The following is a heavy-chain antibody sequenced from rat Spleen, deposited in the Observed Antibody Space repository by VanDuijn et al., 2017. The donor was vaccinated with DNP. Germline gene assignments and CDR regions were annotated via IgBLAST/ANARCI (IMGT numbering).Heavy chain of an antibody. CDR3: ARSWGDDGYPPFAY. CDR1: GFIFSNHW. J-gene: IGHJ3*01. D-gene: IGHD1-12*03. CDR2: ITNTGGNI. V-gene: IGHV5-31*01. Sequence: EVQLVESGGGPVQPGRSLKLSCVVSGFIFSNHWMTWIRQAPGKGLEWVASITNTGGNIYYPDSVKGRFTISRDNAKSTLYLQMDSLRSEDTATYYCARSWGDDGYPPFAYWGQGTLVTVSS.